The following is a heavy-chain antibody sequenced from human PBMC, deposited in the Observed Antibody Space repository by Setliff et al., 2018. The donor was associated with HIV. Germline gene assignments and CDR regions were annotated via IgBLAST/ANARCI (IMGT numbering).Heavy chain of an antibody. V-gene: IGHV1-18*01. Sequence: ASVKVSCKASGYTFTSYGISWVRQAPGQGLEWMGWISAYNGNTNYAQKLQGRVTMTTDTSTSTAYMELSSLRSEDTAVYYCARDRNGWITMVRGVKNYYYGMDVWGQGTTVTVSS. CDR3: ARDRNGWITMVRGVKNYYYGMDV. J-gene: IGHJ6*02. CDR2: ISAYNGNT. CDR1: GYTFTSYG. D-gene: IGHD3-10*01.